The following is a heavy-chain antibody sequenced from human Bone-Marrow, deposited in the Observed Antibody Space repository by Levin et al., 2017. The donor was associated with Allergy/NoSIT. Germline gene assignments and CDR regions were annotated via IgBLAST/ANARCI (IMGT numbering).Heavy chain of an antibody. V-gene: IGHV1-69*01. J-gene: IGHJ3*02. CDR3: ARMPAYYYDSSGPRGWAFDI. CDR1: GGTFSSYA. CDR2: IIPIFGTA. Sequence: KISCKASGGTFSSYAISWVRQAPGQGLEWMGGIIPIFGTANYAQKFQGRVTITADESTSTAYMELSSLRSEDTAVYYCARMPAYYYDSSGPRGWAFDIWGQGTMVTVSS. D-gene: IGHD3-22*01.